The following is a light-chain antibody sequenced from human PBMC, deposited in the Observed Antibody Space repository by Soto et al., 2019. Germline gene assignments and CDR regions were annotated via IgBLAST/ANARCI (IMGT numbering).Light chain of an antibody. Sequence: EIVLTQSPGTLSLSPGERATLSCRASQSVSSSYLAWYQQKPGQAPRLLIYGASSRATGIPDRFSGSGSGTDFTLTISRLEAEDFAVYYCQHYVSSLWTFGQGTKVEIK. V-gene: IGKV3-20*01. CDR3: QHYVSSLWT. CDR2: GAS. CDR1: QSVSSSY. J-gene: IGKJ1*01.